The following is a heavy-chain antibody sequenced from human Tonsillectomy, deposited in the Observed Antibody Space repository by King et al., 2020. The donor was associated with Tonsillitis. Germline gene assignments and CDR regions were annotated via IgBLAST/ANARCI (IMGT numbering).Heavy chain of an antibody. Sequence: VQLVESGGGVVQPGRSLRLSCAASGFTFSSYAMHWVRQAPGKGLEWVAVISYDGSNKDYADSVKGRFTISRDKSKNTLYLQMNSLRAEDTAVYFCASDPYNTYYFGLWGQGTLVTVSS. J-gene: IGHJ4*02. CDR3: ASDPYNTYYFGL. D-gene: IGHD1-14*01. V-gene: IGHV3-30*04. CDR1: GFTFSSYA. CDR2: ISYDGSNK.